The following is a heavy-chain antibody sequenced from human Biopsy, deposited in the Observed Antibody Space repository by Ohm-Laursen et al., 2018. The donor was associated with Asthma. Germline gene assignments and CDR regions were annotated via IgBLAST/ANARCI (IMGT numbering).Heavy chain of an antibody. CDR1: GAYIGTPDYH. CDR3: ARVVSYGDIYFGIDV. J-gene: IGHJ6*02. CDR2: VFWSGST. D-gene: IGHD4-17*01. V-gene: IGHV4-30-4*01. Sequence: TLSLTCPVSGAYIGTPDYHRSWIRQSPGKGLEWIGFVFWSGSTHYSRSLERRVSISIDTATNEFSMKLWSVTPADTAVYFCARVVSYGDIYFGIDVWGPGNTVVVS.